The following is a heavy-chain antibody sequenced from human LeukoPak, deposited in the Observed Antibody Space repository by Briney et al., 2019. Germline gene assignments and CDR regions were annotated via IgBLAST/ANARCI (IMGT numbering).Heavy chain of an antibody. V-gene: IGHV4-39*01. D-gene: IGHD3-22*01. Sequence: PSETLSLTCTVSGDSIRSTSYYWGWIRQPPGKGLEWIGSIYYSGDTYYNPSLKSRVTIAVDTSKNQFSLKLNSVTAAVTAVYYCARRKSFYDSSGYFDHWGRGTLVTVS. CDR2: IYYSGDT. J-gene: IGHJ4*02. CDR1: GDSIRSTSYY. CDR3: ARRKSFYDSSGYFDH.